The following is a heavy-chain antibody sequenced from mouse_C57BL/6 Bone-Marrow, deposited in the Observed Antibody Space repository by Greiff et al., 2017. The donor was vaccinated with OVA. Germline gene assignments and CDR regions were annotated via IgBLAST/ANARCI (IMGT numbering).Heavy chain of an antibody. CDR3: AKNDYYWYFDV. J-gene: IGHJ1*03. D-gene: IGHD2-4*01. Sequence: VKLQESGPGLVQPSQSLSITCTVSGFSLTSYGVHWVRQSPGKGLEWLGVIWRGGSTDYNAAFMSRLSITKDNSKSQVFFKMNSLQADDTAIYYCAKNDYYWYFDVWGTGTTVTVSS. CDR2: IWRGGST. CDR1: GFSLTSYG. V-gene: IGHV2-5*01.